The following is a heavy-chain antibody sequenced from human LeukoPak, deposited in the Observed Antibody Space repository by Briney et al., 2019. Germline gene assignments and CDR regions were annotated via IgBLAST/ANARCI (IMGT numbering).Heavy chain of an antibody. CDR2: ISSSGSTI. V-gene: IGHV3-48*04. CDR3: ARDSRYCSSTSCLRGFDY. D-gene: IGHD2-2*01. J-gene: IGHJ4*02. Sequence: PGGALRLSCAASGFTFSSYSMNWVRQAPGKGLEWVSYISSSGSTIYYADSVKGRFTISRDNAKNSLYLQMNSLRAEDTAVYYCARDSRYCSSTSCLRGFDYWGQGTLVTVSS. CDR1: GFTFSSYS.